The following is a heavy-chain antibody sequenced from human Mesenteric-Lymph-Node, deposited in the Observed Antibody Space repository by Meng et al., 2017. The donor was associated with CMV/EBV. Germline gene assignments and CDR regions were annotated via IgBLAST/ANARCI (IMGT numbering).Heavy chain of an antibody. J-gene: IGHJ5*02. CDR2: INHSGST. V-gene: IGHV4-34*01. CDR1: GFTFSSYS. CDR3: ARVWGYQLLYHWFDP. D-gene: IGHD2-2*02. Sequence: ESLKISCAASGFTFSSYSMNWVRQAPGKGLEWIGEINHSGSTNYNPSLKSRVTISVDTSKNQFSLKLSSVTAADTAVYYCARVWGYQLLYHWFDPWGQGTLVTVSS.